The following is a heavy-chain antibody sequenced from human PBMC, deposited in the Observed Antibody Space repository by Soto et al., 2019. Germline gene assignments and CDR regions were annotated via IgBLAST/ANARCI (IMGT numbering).Heavy chain of an antibody. CDR1: GFTFSSYE. V-gene: IGHV3-48*03. CDR2: ISGSGTTT. Sequence: EVQLVESGGGLVQPGGSLRLSCAGYGFTFSSYEMNWVRQAPGKGLEWVSFISGSGTTTYYADSVRGRFTISRDNTKNSLYLQMSGLRDEDRAVYYCARYYYDSSGYDGMDVWGQGTTVTVSS. CDR3: ARYYYDSSGYDGMDV. D-gene: IGHD3-22*01. J-gene: IGHJ6*02.